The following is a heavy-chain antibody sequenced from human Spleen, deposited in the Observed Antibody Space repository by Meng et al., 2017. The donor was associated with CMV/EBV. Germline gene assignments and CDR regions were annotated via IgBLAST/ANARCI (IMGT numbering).Heavy chain of an antibody. D-gene: IGHD3-16*01. J-gene: IGHJ6*02. CDR1: GFTFSNHN. CDR3: ARDSGHGGAMDV. CDR2: ISTSSSSI. Sequence: GESLKISCAASGFTFSNHNMKWVRQAPGKGLEWISHISTSSSSIYYADSVKGRFTISRDNAKNSLFLQMNSLRAEDTAVYYCARDSGHGGAMDVWGQGTAVTVSS. V-gene: IGHV3-48*04.